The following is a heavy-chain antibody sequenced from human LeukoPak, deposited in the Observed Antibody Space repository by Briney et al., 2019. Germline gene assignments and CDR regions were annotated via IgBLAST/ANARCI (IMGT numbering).Heavy chain of an antibody. Sequence: PSETLSLTCTVSGGSISSGNYYWNWIRQPAGKGLEWIGRIYTTGSTNYNPSLKSRVTLSVDTSKNQFSLTLTSVTAADTAVYYCARNSYYDNSGEGAFDIWGQGTMVTVSS. CDR1: GGSISSGNYY. J-gene: IGHJ3*02. V-gene: IGHV4-61*02. CDR2: IYTTGST. CDR3: ARNSYYDNSGEGAFDI. D-gene: IGHD3-22*01.